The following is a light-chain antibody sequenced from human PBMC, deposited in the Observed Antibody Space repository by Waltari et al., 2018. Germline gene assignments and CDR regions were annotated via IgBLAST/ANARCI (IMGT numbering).Light chain of an antibody. Sequence: EIVLAQSPATLSFSPGERATLSCRASPSVSRFLAWYQRKTGQAPRPLICDASDRATGTPARFSGSGSGTDFTLTISSLEPEDFAVYYCQHRSNWPLLAFGQGTRLEIK. CDR2: DAS. V-gene: IGKV3-11*01. CDR3: QHRSNWPLLA. J-gene: IGKJ5*01. CDR1: PSVSRF.